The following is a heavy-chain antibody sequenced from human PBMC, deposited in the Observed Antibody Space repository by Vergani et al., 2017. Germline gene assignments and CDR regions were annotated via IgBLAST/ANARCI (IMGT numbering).Heavy chain of an antibody. V-gene: IGHV3-15*01. CDR1: GLNFNDAW. Sequence: EVQLVESGGGLLKPGDHVRLSCAVSGLNFNDAWMTWVRQAPGKGLEWLGRVISKKDGGRADYSPHVKGTITISIDESKSTIYLDMNSLRIEDTATYYCSTYNVGASFSWGPGARVTVAS. D-gene: IGHD5-24*01. J-gene: IGHJ4*02. CDR2: VISKKDGGRA. CDR3: STYNVGASFS.